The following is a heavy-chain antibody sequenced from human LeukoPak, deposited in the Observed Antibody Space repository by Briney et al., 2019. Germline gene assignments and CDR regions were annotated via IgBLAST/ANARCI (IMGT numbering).Heavy chain of an antibody. Sequence: GGSLRLSCTASGFTFSSYAMSWVRQAPGKGLEWVSAISGSGGSTYYADSVKGRFTISRDNSKNTLYLQMNSLRAEDTAVYYCARPSPYSGRLFRDWSQGTLVTVSS. D-gene: IGHD1-26*01. J-gene: IGHJ4*02. CDR1: GFTFSSYA. CDR3: ARPSPYSGRLFRD. V-gene: IGHV3-23*01. CDR2: ISGSGGST.